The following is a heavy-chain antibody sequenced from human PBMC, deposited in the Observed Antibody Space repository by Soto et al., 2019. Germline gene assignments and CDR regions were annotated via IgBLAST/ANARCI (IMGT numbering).Heavy chain of an antibody. J-gene: IGHJ6*02. CDR1: GYTFTGSY. D-gene: IGHD6-13*01. CDR2: INPNSGGT. CDR3: AGCTIAAPDVGYYYGMDV. V-gene: IGHV1-2*04. Sequence: GASVKVSCKASGYTFTGSYMHWVRQAPGQGLEWMGWINPNSGGTNYAQKFQGWVTMTRDTSISTAYMELSRLRSDDTAVYYCAGCTIAAPDVGYYYGMDVWGHGTTFTVSS.